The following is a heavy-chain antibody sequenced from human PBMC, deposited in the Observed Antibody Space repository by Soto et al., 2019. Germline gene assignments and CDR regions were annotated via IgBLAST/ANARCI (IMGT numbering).Heavy chain of an antibody. Sequence: PSETXSLTCAVYGGSFSGYYWSWIRQHPGKGLEWIGYIFYSGTTYYNPSLKSRVTMSVDTSKNQFSLKLSSVTAADTAVYYCATSLDPWGQGTLVTVSS. V-gene: IGHV4-31*11. CDR2: IFYSGTT. CDR3: ATSLDP. J-gene: IGHJ5*02. CDR1: GGSFSGYY.